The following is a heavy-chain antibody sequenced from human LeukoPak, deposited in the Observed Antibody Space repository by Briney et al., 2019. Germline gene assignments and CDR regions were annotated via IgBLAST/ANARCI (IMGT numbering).Heavy chain of an antibody. D-gene: IGHD6-13*01. CDR3: ARDSSSWYSA. J-gene: IGHJ5*02. CDR2: INHSGST. V-gene: IGHV4-34*01. Sequence: SETLSLTCAVYGGSFSGYYWSWIRQPPGKGLEWIGEINHSGSTNYNPSLKSRVTISVDTSKNQFSLKLSSVTAADTAVYYCARDSSSWYSAWGQGTLVTVSS. CDR1: GGSFSGYY.